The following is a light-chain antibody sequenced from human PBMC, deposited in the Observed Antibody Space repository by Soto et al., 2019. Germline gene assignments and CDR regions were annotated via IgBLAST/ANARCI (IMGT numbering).Light chain of an antibody. Sequence: EIVLTQSPGTLSLSPGERATLSCRASQSVGIKVTWYQQKPGQAPRLLMSGPSTRATGIPARFSGSGSGTEFTLTITSLQSEDFAVYYCQQYNSSPLTFGGGTKV. CDR1: QSVGIK. CDR2: GPS. V-gene: IGKV3-15*01. CDR3: QQYNSSPLT. J-gene: IGKJ4*01.